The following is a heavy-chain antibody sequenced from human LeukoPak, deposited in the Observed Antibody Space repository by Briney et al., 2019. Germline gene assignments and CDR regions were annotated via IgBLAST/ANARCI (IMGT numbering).Heavy chain of an antibody. CDR3: ARAVRDDCWSKGYFDY. Sequence: PGGSLRLSCAASGFTVSSNYMSWVRQAPGKGLEWVSVIYSGGSTYYADSVKGRSTISRDNSKNTLYLQMNSLRAEDTAAYYCARAVRDDCWSKGYFDYWGQGTLVTVSS. CDR1: GFTVSSNY. D-gene: IGHD3-3*01. J-gene: IGHJ4*02. V-gene: IGHV3-53*01. CDR2: IYSGGST.